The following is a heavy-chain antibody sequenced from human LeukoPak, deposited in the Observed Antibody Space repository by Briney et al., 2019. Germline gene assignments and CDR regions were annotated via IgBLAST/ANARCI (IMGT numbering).Heavy chain of an antibody. D-gene: IGHD5-18*01. CDR1: GFTFSSYA. J-gene: IGHJ4*02. CDR2: ISYDGSNK. V-gene: IGHV3-30-3*01. Sequence: PGRSLRLSCAASGFTFSSYAMHWVRQAPGKGLEWVAVISYDGSNKYYADSVKGRFTISRDNSKNTLYLQMYSLRAEDTAVYYCARGGRTAMAIDYWGQGTLVTVSS. CDR3: ARGGRTAMAIDY.